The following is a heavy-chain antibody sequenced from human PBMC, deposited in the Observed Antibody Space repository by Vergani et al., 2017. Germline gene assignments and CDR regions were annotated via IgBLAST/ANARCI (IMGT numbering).Heavy chain of an antibody. V-gene: IGHV3-23*01. CDR1: GFTFSSYA. CDR3: AKGRIFVVPAAKQYFQH. Sequence: EVQLLESGGGLVQPGGSLRLSCAASGFTFSSYAMSWVRQAPGKGLEWVSAISGSVGSTYYADSVTGRFTISRDNSKDTLYRQMNSLRAEDTAVYYCAKGRIFVVPAAKQYFQHWGQGTLVTVSS. J-gene: IGHJ1*01. D-gene: IGHD2-2*01. CDR2: ISGSVGST.